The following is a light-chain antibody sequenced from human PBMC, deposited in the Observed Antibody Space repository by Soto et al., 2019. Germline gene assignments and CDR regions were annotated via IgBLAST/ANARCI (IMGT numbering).Light chain of an antibody. CDR3: AAWDDSLRGRL. CDR2: RND. CDR1: SSHVGVNF. V-gene: IGLV1-47*01. Sequence: QSVLTRAASASGTPRQRVTISYSGSSSHVGVNFVYWYQHLPGTAPKLLMYRNDQRHSGVPDRFSGSKSGTSSSLAISGLRFEDEADYYCAAWDDSLRGRLFGTGTKVTVL. J-gene: IGLJ1*01.